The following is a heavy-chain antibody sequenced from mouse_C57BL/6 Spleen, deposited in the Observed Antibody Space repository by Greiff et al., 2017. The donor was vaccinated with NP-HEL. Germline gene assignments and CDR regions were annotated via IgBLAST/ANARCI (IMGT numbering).Heavy chain of an antibody. V-gene: IGHV1-66*01. CDR1: GYSFTSYY. Sequence: VKLMESGPELVKPGASVKISCKASGYSFTSYYIHWVKQRPGQGLEWIGWIYPGSGNTKYNEKFKGKATLTAATSSSTAYMQLSSLTSEDSAVYYCASFDDGYYLDYWGQGTTLTVSS. D-gene: IGHD2-3*01. CDR2: IYPGSGNT. J-gene: IGHJ2*01. CDR3: ASFDDGYYLDY.